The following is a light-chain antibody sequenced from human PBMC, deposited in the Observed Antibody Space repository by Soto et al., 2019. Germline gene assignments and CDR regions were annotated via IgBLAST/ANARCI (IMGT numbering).Light chain of an antibody. CDR2: DAS. V-gene: IGKV3-11*01. CDR3: QQRNSWPPIT. CDR1: QSVRTY. J-gene: IGKJ5*01. Sequence: EIVLTQSPVTLSLSPGERATLSCRASQSVRTYLAWYQVKPGHAPRLLIYDASSRASGVPARFSGSGSGTDFTLTISSLVPEDFALYNCQQRNSWPPITFCQGTRLEIK.